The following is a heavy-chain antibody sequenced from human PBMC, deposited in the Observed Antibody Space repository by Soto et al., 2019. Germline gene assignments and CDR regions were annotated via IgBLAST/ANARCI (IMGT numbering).Heavy chain of an antibody. CDR2: INAGNANT. J-gene: IGHJ4*02. CDR1: GYTFTSYA. CDR3: ARAPGAAIDY. Sequence: ASVKVSCKASGYTFTSYAMHWVRQAPGQRLEWMGWINAGNANTKYSQKFQGRVTITRDTSASAAYMELSSLRSEDTAVYYCARAPGAAIDYWGQGTLVTVSS. V-gene: IGHV1-3*01.